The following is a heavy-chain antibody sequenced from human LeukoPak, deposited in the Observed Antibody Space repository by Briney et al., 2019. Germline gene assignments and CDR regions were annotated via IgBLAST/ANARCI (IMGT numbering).Heavy chain of an antibody. D-gene: IGHD5-24*01. CDR2: ISYDGSNK. CDR3: ARDGRDRDGYNYYY. V-gene: IGHV3-30-3*01. J-gene: IGHJ4*02. CDR1: GFTFSSYA. Sequence: GRSLRLSCAASGFTFSSYAMHWVRQAPGKGLEWVAVISYDGSNKYYADSVKGRFTISRDNSKNTLYLQMNSLRAEDTAVYYRARDGRDRDGYNYYYWGQGTLVTVSS.